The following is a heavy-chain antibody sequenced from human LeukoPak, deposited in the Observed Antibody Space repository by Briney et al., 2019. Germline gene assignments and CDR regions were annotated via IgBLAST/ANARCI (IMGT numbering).Heavy chain of an antibody. CDR2: ITGRGDET. D-gene: IGHD6-13*01. CDR1: GFIFSNYA. V-gene: IGHV3-23*01. J-gene: IGHJ5*02. CDR3: AKGAAAGLVDWFDP. Sequence: GSLRLSCAASGFIFSNYALMWVRQAPGKGLEWVPSITGRGDETFYADSVKGRFSLSRDTSKNMLYLQMYSLGAEDTAIYYCAKGAAAGLVDWFDPWGQGTLVTVSS.